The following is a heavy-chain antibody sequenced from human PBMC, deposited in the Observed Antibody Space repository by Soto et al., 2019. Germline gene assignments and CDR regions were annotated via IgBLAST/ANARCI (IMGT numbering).Heavy chain of an antibody. V-gene: IGHV4-34*01. CDR3: ARGRYSYGYNYYYGMDV. D-gene: IGHD5-18*01. Sequence: QVQLQQWGAGLLKPSETLSLTCAVYGGSFSGYYWTWFGQPPGRGLEGMGEINHSGSTNYNPSPRSPVTISVDTSKNQFSLKLSSVTAADTAVYYCARGRYSYGYNYYYGMDVWGQGTTVTVSS. J-gene: IGHJ6*02. CDR1: GGSFSGYY. CDR2: INHSGST.